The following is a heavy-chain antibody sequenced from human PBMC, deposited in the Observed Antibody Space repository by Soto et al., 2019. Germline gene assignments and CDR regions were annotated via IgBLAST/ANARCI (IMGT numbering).Heavy chain of an antibody. V-gene: IGHV3-9*01. J-gene: IGHJ4*02. CDR3: ASDRCGGDCYSFDY. CDR1: GCIFDNHA. Sequence: GGSLRLSCAASGCIFDNHARNWVRQAPGKGLEWVAGVSWHSDTIDNADSVKGRSTLSRDNAKNSLYLQMNSLRAEDTALYYCASDRCGGDCYSFDYWGQGTPVTVSS. D-gene: IGHD2-21*02. CDR2: VSWHSDTI.